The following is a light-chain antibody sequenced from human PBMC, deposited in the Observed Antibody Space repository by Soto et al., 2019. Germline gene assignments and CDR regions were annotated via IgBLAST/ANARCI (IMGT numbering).Light chain of an antibody. CDR2: GSS. V-gene: IGKV3-20*01. CDR3: QHYGKSAFT. CDR1: QSVSNNW. J-gene: IGKJ3*01. Sequence: EMVLTQSPGTMSLSPGERSTLSSRASQSVSNNWLAWYQQKPGQAPRLLIYGSSSRPNDDPDRFSGSGSVTDLTLTIIRLEPEDFAFDCYQHYGKSAFTFGYRTKVD.